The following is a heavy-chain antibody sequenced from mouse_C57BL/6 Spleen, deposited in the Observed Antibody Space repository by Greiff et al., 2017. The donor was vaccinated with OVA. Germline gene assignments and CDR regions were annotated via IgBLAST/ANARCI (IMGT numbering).Heavy chain of an antibody. J-gene: IGHJ2*01. V-gene: IGHV5-17*01. CDR1: GFTFSDYG. D-gene: IGHD2-2*01. Sequence: EVKVVESGGGLVKPGGSLKLSCAASGFTFSDYGMHWVRQAPEKGLEWVAYISSGSSTIYYADTVKGRFTISRDNAKNTLFLQMTSLRSEDTAMDYCARGEVRRLDYWGQGTTRTVSS. CDR2: ISSGSSTI. CDR3: ARGEVRRLDY.